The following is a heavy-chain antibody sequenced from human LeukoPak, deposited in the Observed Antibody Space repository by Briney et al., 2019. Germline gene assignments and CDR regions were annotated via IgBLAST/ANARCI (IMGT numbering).Heavy chain of an antibody. J-gene: IGHJ4*02. V-gene: IGHV4-39*01. CDR1: GGSISSSTYY. D-gene: IGHD2-15*01. CDR3: ARQRGYCRGGSCYRTPHFDY. CDR2: IYYSGTT. Sequence: PSETLSLTCTVSGGSISSSTYYWGWIRQPPGKGLEWIGSIYYSGTTYYNPSLKSRVTISVDTSKNQFSLKLSSVTAADTAVYYCARQRGYCRGGSCYRTPHFDYWGQGTLVTVSS.